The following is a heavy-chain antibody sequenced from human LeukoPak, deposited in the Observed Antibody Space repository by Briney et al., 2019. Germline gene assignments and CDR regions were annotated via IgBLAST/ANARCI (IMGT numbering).Heavy chain of an antibody. CDR1: GFNFRDHW. CDR3: AKVEGYYDSSGYLNY. CDR2: INQDGKEK. J-gene: IGHJ4*02. Sequence: GGSLRLSCAASGFNFRDHWMSWVRQTPTKGLEWVANINQDGKEKYNVDSVEGRFTISRDNAKNSMYLQMNSLRVDDTAVYYCAKVEGYYDSSGYLNYWGQGTLVTVSS. V-gene: IGHV3-7*01. D-gene: IGHD3-22*01.